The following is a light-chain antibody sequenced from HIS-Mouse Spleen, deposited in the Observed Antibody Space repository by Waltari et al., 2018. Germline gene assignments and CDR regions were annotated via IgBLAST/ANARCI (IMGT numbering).Light chain of an antibody. CDR1: QDISNY. V-gene: IGKV1-33*01. CDR2: DAS. CDR3: QQYDNLPPALT. Sequence: DIQMTQSPSSLSASVGDRVTITCQASQDISNYLNWYQQKPGKAPKLLSYDASNLETGVPSRFSGSGSGTDFTFTISSLQPEDIATYYCQQYDNLPPALTFGGGTKVEIK. J-gene: IGKJ4*01.